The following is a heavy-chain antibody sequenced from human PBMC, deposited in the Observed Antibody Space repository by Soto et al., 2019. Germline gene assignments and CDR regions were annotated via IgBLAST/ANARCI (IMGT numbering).Heavy chain of an antibody. CDR1: GGTFSSYT. D-gene: IGHD3-22*01. CDR2: IIPILGIA. Sequence: ASVKVSCKASGGTFSSYTISWVRQAPGQGLEWMGRIIPILGIANYAQKFQGRVTITADKSTSTAYMELSSLRSEDTAVYYCARVVAVIPPGYYYAMDVWGQGTTVTVSS. V-gene: IGHV1-69*02. CDR3: ARVVAVIPPGYYYAMDV. J-gene: IGHJ6*02.